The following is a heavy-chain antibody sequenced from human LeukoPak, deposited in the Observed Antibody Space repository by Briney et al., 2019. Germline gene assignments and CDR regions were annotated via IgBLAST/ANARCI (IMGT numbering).Heavy chain of an antibody. D-gene: IGHD4-17*01. J-gene: IGHJ4*02. CDR2: ISGIGGST. V-gene: IGHV3-23*01. Sequence: PPGSLRLSCAASGLTLSSYAMSWVRQAPGKGLEWVSAISGIGGSTYDADSVKGRFTISRDNSKNTLYLQMNSLRAEDTAVYYCAKEPTLRPEDYFDYWGQGTLVTVSS. CDR3: AKEPTLRPEDYFDY. CDR1: GLTLSSYA.